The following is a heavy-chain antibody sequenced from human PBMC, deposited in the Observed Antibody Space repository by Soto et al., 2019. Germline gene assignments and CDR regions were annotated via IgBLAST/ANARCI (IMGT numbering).Heavy chain of an antibody. Sequence: SLRLSCAASGFTFSSYAMHWVRQAPGKGLEWVAVISYDGSNKYYADSVKGRFTISRDNSKNTLYLQMNSLRAEDTAVYYCAREVRAVAGTLDYWGQGTLVNVSS. V-gene: IGHV3-30-3*01. CDR1: GFTFSSYA. CDR3: AREVRAVAGTLDY. CDR2: ISYDGSNK. D-gene: IGHD6-19*01. J-gene: IGHJ4*02.